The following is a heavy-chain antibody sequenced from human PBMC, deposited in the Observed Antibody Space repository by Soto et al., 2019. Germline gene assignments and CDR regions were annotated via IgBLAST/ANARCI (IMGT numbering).Heavy chain of an antibody. Sequence: SVKVSCKASGGTFSSYAISWVRQAPGQGLEWMGGIIPIFGTANYAQKFQGRVTITADESTSTAYMELSSLRSEDTAVYYCASVSGSYYRSYFDYWGQGTLVTVS. CDR3: ASVSGSYYRSYFDY. V-gene: IGHV1-69*13. CDR2: IIPIFGTA. D-gene: IGHD1-26*01. CDR1: GGTFSSYA. J-gene: IGHJ4*02.